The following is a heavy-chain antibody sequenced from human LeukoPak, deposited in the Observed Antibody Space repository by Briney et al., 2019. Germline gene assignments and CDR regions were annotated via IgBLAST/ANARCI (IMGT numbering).Heavy chain of an antibody. J-gene: IGHJ4*02. CDR1: GGSISSGGYY. V-gene: IGHV4-31*03. D-gene: IGHD2-2*01. Sequence: SQTLSLTCTVSGGSISSGGYYWSWIRQHPGKGLEWLGYIYYSGSTYYNPSLKSRVTISVDTSKNQFSLKLNSVTAADTAVYYCARVRYCSTNRCYDREFDNWGQGTLVTVSS. CDR3: ARVRYCSTNRCYDREFDN. CDR2: IYYSGST.